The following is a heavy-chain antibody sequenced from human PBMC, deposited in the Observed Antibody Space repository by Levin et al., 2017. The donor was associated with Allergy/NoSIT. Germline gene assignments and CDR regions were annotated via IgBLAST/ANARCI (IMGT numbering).Heavy chain of an antibody. CDR2: IYYSGST. V-gene: IGHV4-30-4*01. Sequence: SETLSLTCTVSGGSISSGDYYWSWIRQPPGKGLEWIGYIYYSGSTYYNPSLKSRVTISVDTSKNQFSLKLSSVTAADTAVYYCAREGWGYYDSNYWGQGTLVTVSS. CDR3: AREGWGYYDSNY. J-gene: IGHJ4*02. D-gene: IGHD3-22*01. CDR1: GGSISSGDYY.